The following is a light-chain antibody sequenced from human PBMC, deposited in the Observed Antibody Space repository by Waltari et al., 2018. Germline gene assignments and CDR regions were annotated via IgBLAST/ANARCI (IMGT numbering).Light chain of an antibody. CDR1: RDITNF. Sequence: DIQMTQSPASLSASVGDRVDITCQATRDITNFLSWFQQKSGRTPRLLIYEASILDTGVPSRFSGRGSGTQFTLTINDVQPEDSATYFCQQYDDVPITFGQVTRLDI. CDR3: QQYDDVPIT. CDR2: EAS. J-gene: IGKJ5*01. V-gene: IGKV1-33*01.